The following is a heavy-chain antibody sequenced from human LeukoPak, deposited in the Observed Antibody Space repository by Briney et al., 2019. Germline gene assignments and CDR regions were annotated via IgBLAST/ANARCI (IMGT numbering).Heavy chain of an antibody. CDR2: IYTSGST. Sequence: SETLSLTCTVSGGSISSYYWSWIRQPPRKGLEWIGYIYTSGSTNYNPSLKSRVTISVDTSKNQFSLKLSSVTAADTAVYYCARHDEAAAAFDYWGQGTLVPVSS. D-gene: IGHD6-13*01. J-gene: IGHJ4*02. V-gene: IGHV4-4*09. CDR1: GGSISSYY. CDR3: ARHDEAAAAFDY.